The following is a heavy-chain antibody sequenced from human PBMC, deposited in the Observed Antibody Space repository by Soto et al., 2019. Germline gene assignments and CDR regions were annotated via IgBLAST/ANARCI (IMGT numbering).Heavy chain of an antibody. CDR2: IYYSGST. CDR3: ASNYGSSGYYYYHFDY. CDR1: GGSISSGGYY. D-gene: IGHD3-22*01. J-gene: IGHJ4*02. Sequence: QVQLQESGPGLVKPSQTLSLTCTVSGGSISSGGYYWSWIRQHPGKGLEWIGYIYYSGSTYYNPSLKSRVTISVDTSKNQFSLKLSSVTAADTAVYYCASNYGSSGYYYYHFDYWGQGTLVTVSS. V-gene: IGHV4-31*03.